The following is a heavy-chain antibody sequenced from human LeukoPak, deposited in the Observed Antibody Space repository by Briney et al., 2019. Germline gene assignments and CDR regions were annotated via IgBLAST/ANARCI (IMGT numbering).Heavy chain of an antibody. V-gene: IGHV3-9*01. CDR2: ISWNSGSI. Sequence: LSLTCTVSGGSISSYYWSWIRQPPGKGLGWVSGISWNSGSIVYADSVKGRFTISRDNAKNSLYLQMNSLRAEDTALYYCAKDIGNYDYVWGSYRSIYYYGMDVWGQGTTVTVSS. CDR3: AKDIGNYDYVWGSYRSIYYYGMDV. J-gene: IGHJ6*02. CDR1: GGSISSYY. D-gene: IGHD3-16*02.